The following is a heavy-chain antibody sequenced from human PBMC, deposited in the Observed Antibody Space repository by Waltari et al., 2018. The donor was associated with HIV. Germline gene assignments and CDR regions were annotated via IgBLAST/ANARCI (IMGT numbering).Heavy chain of an antibody. CDR3: AKAVGDTSGRYWGGDV. Sequence: EVQLVESGGGLVQPGGYLRLSCAGSGFTFSNYEMTWVRQAPGKGLEWISYISSGGTKYYADSVKGRFIISRDNAKNSLFLQMNSLRAEDTAVYYCAKAVGDTSGRYWGGDVWGQGTTVTVSS. CDR2: ISSGGTK. V-gene: IGHV3-48*03. D-gene: IGHD6-19*01. CDR1: GFTFSNYE. J-gene: IGHJ6*02.